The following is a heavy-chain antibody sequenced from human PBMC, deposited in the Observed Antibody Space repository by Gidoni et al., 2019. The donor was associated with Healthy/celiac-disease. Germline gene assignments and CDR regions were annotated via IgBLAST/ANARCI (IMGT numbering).Heavy chain of an antibody. D-gene: IGHD5-12*01. V-gene: IGHV3-33*01. CDR1: GFTFSSYG. J-gene: IGHJ3*02. CDR3: ARDGGHRDGYNLFDAFDI. CDR2: IWYDGSNK. Sequence: QVQLVESGGGVVQPGRSLRLSCAASGFTFSSYGMHWVRQAPGKGLEWVAVIWYDGSNKYYADSVKGRFTISRDNSKNTLYLQMNSLRAEDTAVYYCARDGGHRDGYNLFDAFDIWGQGTMVTVSS.